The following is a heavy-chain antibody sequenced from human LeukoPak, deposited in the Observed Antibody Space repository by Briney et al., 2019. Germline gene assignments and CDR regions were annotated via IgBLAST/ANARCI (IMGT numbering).Heavy chain of an antibody. CDR3: ARATLYPPTPVAFDS. V-gene: IGHV1-69*13. CDR2: IMPIFGTA. CDR1: GGTXSSHV. Sequence: ASVKVSCKASGGTXSSHVINWVRQAPGQGLEWMGGIMPIFGTAKYAQKFQGRGTITADESTGTAYMELTSLRSEDTAVYYCARATLYPPTPVAFDSWGQGTLVTVSS. D-gene: IGHD2-15*01. J-gene: IGHJ4*02.